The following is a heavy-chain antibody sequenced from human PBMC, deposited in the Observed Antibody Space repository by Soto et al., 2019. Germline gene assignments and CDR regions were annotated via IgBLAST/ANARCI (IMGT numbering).Heavy chain of an antibody. CDR1: GYTFTNYY. J-gene: IGHJ4*02. Sequence: QVQLVQSGADVKRPGASVKVSCKASGYTFTNYYMHWVRQAPGQGLQWVGIINPRDGTTSYAQKFQGRVTMTRDTSTSTVYMVLSCLSSEDTAVYYCGRVHCSGGSCYRFDDWGQGTLVTVSS. CDR3: GRVHCSGGSCYRFDD. D-gene: IGHD2-15*01. V-gene: IGHV1-46*03. CDR2: INPRDGTT.